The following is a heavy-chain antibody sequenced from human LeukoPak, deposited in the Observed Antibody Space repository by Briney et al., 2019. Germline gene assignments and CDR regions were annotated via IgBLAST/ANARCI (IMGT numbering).Heavy chain of an antibody. D-gene: IGHD2-15*01. V-gene: IGHV3-7*05. J-gene: IGHJ4*02. CDR3: AKDRTLAATLN. CDR2: INQDGSEK. CDR1: GFTFRSYW. Sequence: GGSLRLSCAASGFTFRSYWMSGVRQAPGKGLEWVADINQDGSEKYYVDSVKGRFTISRDNPKNSLSLQMKSLRGEDTAVYYCAKDRTLAATLNWGQGTLVTVSS.